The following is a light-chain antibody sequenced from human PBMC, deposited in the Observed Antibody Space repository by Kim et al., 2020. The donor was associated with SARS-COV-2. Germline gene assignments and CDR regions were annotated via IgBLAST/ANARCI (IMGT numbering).Light chain of an antibody. J-gene: IGKJ1*01. V-gene: IGKV1-27*01. CDR3: QKYNGAPWT. CDR2: AAS. Sequence: ASVRDILTISCRGSQGISNDLAWYQQKPGKVPELLIFAASALQSGVPSRFSGSGSGTDFTLTISSLQPEDVATYYCQKYNGAPWTFGQGTKVDIK. CDR1: QGISND.